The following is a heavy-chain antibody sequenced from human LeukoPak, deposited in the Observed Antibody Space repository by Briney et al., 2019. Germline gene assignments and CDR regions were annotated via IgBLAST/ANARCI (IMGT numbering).Heavy chain of an antibody. CDR2: IYYSGST. CDR3: ARGDLIYYFDY. J-gene: IGHJ4*02. Sequence: SETLSLTCTVSGGSVSSGSYYWSWIRQPPGKGLEWIGYIYYSGSTNNNPSLKSRVTISVDTSKNQFSLKLSSVTAADTAVYYCARGDLIYYFDYWGQGTLVTVSS. CDR1: GGSVSSGSYY. V-gene: IGHV4-61*01.